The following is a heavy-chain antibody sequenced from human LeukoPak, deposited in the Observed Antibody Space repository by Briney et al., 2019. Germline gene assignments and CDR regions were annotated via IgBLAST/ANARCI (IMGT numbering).Heavy chain of an antibody. CDR3: ASGRASGRRGFDY. CDR1: GGSISSSNW. D-gene: IGHD3-10*01. V-gene: IGHV4-4*02. J-gene: IGHJ4*02. Sequence: PSETLSLTCAVSGGSISSSNWWSWVRQPPGKGLEWIGEIYHSGSTNYNPSLKSRVTISVDKSKNQFSLKLSSVTAADTAVYYCASGRASGRRGFDYWGQGTLVTVSS. CDR2: IYHSGST.